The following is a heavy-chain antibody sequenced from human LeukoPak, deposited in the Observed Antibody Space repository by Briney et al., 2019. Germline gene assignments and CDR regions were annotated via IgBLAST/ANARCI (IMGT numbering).Heavy chain of an antibody. V-gene: IGHV4-61*02. CDR2: IYTSGST. CDR3: ARERTYCGGDCYGWFDP. Sequence: SETPSLTCTVSGGSISSGSYYWSWIRQAAGKGLEWIGRIYTSGSTNYNPTLNSRVTISVDTSKNQFSLQLSSVTAADTAVYHCARERTYCGGDCYGWFDPWGQGTLVTVSS. CDR1: GGSISSGSYY. D-gene: IGHD2-21*02. J-gene: IGHJ5*02.